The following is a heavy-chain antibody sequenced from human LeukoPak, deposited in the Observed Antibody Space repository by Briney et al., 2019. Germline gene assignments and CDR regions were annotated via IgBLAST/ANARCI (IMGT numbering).Heavy chain of an antibody. CDR3: AKDPPSSGTTFDY. Sequence: GGSLRLSCAASGFTFSGYAMNWVRQAPGMGLEWVSTISGNGGATYYADSVKGRFTISRDNSKNTLYLQMNSLRAEDTAIYYCAKDPPSSGTTFDYWGQGTLVTVSS. CDR1: GFTFSGYA. V-gene: IGHV3-23*01. CDR2: ISGNGGAT. J-gene: IGHJ4*02. D-gene: IGHD2/OR15-2a*01.